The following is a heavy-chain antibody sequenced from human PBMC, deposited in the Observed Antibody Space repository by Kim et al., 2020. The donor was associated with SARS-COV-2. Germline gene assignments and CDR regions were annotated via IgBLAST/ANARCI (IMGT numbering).Heavy chain of an antibody. V-gene: IGHV3-23*01. CDR3: AKSRGSAVYYYYYGMDV. Sequence: VKGRFTISRDNAKNSLYLQMNSLRAEDTAVYYCAKSRGSAVYYYYYGMDVWGQGTTVTVSS. J-gene: IGHJ6*02. D-gene: IGHD2-2*01.